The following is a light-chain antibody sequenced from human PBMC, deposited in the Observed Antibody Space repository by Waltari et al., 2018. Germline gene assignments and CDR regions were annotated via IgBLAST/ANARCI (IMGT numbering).Light chain of an antibody. CDR3: QSYDSSLIASV. V-gene: IGLV1-40*01. CDR2: GNN. Sequence: SALTHPPSLTRTPVPSLPFYSSGISPISGAARYVHYNPVLPGTAPKLLILGNNHRPSGVPDRFSGSKSGTSASLAITGLQAEDEADYYCQSYDSSLIASVFGGGPKLTVL. CDR1: SPISGAARY. J-gene: IGLJ2*01.